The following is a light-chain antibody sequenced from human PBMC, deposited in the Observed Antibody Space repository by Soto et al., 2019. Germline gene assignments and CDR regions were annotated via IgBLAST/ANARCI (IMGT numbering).Light chain of an antibody. CDR2: GAS. CDR1: QSVSSN. Sequence: EIVVTQSPATLAVSPGERATLSCRASQSVSSNLAWYQQKPGQAPRLLIYGASTRATGIPGRFSGSGSGTEFTLTISSLQSEDFAVYYCQQHNDRPPWTFGQGTKVEIK. V-gene: IGKV3-15*01. J-gene: IGKJ1*01. CDR3: QQHNDRPPWT.